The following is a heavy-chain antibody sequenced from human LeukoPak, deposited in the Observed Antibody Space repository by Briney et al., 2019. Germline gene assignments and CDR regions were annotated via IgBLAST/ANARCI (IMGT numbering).Heavy chain of an antibody. D-gene: IGHD2-2*02. J-gene: IGHJ4*02. CDR2: ISGSGDST. Sequence: GGSLRLSCAASGFSFSNYAMGWVRQAPGKGLEWVSSISGSGDSTYYADSVKGRFTISRDNSKNTLYLQMNSLRAEDTAVYYCVRVRYCSSTSCYIDYWGQGTLVTVSS. V-gene: IGHV3-23*01. CDR1: GFSFSNYA. CDR3: VRVRYCSSTSCYIDY.